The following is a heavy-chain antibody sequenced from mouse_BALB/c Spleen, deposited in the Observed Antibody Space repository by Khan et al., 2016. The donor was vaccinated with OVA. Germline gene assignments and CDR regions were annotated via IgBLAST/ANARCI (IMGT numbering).Heavy chain of an antibody. V-gene: IGHV5-6*02. Sequence: EVMLVESGGDLVKPEGSLKLSCAASGFTFSTYGMSWVRQTPDKRLEWVATISSGGSYTYYPDSVQGRFTISRDNAKNTLYLQVSSLKSEDTSMLYCARLAYYYDSEGFAYWGQGTLVTVSA. J-gene: IGHJ3*01. D-gene: IGHD1-1*01. CDR3: ARLAYYYDSEGFAY. CDR2: ISSGGSYT. CDR1: GFTFSTYG.